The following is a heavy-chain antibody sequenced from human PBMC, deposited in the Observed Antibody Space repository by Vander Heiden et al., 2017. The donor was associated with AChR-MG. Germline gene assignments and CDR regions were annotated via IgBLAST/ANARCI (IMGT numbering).Heavy chain of an antibody. CDR3: ARDREMVQGANRTNWFDP. D-gene: IGHD3-10*01. CDR1: GGSLSSGGYY. V-gene: IGHV4-31*03. CDR2: IYYSGST. Sequence: QVQLQESGPGLVKPSQTLSLTCPVSGGSLSSGGYYLSWIRQHPWKGLEWIGYIYYSGSTSYNTSLKSRVTISVDTSKNQFSRKLSSVTAAETAVYYCARDREMVQGANRTNWFDPWGQGTLVTVSS. J-gene: IGHJ5*02.